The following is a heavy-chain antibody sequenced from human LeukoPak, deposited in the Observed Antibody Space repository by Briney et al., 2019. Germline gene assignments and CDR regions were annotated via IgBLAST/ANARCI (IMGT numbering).Heavy chain of an antibody. CDR3: ARSGSYYDDYYYYMDV. D-gene: IGHD1-26*01. J-gene: IGHJ6*03. CDR1: GYTFTGYY. Sequence: GASVKVSCKASGYTFTGYYMHWVRQAPGQGLEWMGWINPNSGGTNYAQKFQGRVTMTRDTSISTAYMELSRLRSDDTAVYYCARSGSYYDDYYYYMDVWGRGTTVTVFS. V-gene: IGHV1-2*02. CDR2: INPNSGGT.